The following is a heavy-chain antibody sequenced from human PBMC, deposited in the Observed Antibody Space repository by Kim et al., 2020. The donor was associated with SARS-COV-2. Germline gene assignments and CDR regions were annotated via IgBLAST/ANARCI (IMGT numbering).Heavy chain of an antibody. Sequence: GGSLRLSCAASGFTFNTHSMNWVRQAPGKGPEWVSYISSSSSAIYYADSVKGRFTISRDNAKNSLYLQMSSLKVEDTAVYYCARDRAHGYNSGGRFDPWGQGTLVTVYS. J-gene: IGHJ5*02. D-gene: IGHD3-10*01. CDR1: GFTFNTHS. CDR3: ARDRAHGYNSGGRFDP. CDR2: ISSSSSAI. V-gene: IGHV3-48*04.